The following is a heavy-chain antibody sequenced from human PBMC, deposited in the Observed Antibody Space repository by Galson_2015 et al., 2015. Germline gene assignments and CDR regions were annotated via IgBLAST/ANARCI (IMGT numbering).Heavy chain of an antibody. V-gene: IGHV3-30*18. CDR1: GFTFSSYG. J-gene: IGHJ4*02. Sequence: SLRLSCAASGFTFSSYGMHWVRQAPGKGLEWVAVISYDGSNKYYADSVKGRFTISRDNSKNTLYLQMNSLRAEDTAVYYCAKPDRGAKVLRFLEWLSPDYWGQGTLVTVSS. CDR2: ISYDGSNK. CDR3: AKPDRGAKVLRFLEWLSPDY. D-gene: IGHD3-3*01.